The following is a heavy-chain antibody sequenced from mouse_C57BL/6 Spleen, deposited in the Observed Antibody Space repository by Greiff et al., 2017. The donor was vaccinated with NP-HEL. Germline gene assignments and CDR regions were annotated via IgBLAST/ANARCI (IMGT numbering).Heavy chain of an antibody. CDR3: LDGYYAY. Sequence: EVKLVESGAELVRPGASVKLSCTASGFNIKDDYMHWVKQRPEQGLEWIGWIDPENGDTEYASKFQGKATITADTSSNTAYLQLSSLTSEDTAVYYCLDGYYAYWGQGTLVTVSA. CDR1: GFNIKDDY. CDR2: IDPENGDT. V-gene: IGHV14-4*01. J-gene: IGHJ3*01. D-gene: IGHD2-3*01.